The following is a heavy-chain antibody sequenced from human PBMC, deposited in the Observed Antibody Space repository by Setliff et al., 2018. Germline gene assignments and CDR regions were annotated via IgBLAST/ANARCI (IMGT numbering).Heavy chain of an antibody. CDR2: ISAYTGKT. D-gene: IGHD3-3*01. V-gene: IGHV1-18*01. Sequence: GASVKVSCKAVGYTFLSYGLSWVRQAPGQGLEWTGWISAYTGKTDYAQNFQGRVTMTTDTSTNTAYLELRSLRYDDTAVYFCARAPRLEWILPTFDYWGQGTPVTVSS. J-gene: IGHJ4*02. CDR3: ARAPRLEWILPTFDY. CDR1: GYTFLSYG.